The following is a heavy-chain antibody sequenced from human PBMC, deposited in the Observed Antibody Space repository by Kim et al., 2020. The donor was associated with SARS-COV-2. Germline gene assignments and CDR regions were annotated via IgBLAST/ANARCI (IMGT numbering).Heavy chain of an antibody. J-gene: IGHJ5*02. CDR3: ARDRHDSSLAFNWFDP. V-gene: IGHV3-11*01. CDR1: GFTFSDYY. CDR2: ISSSGSTI. D-gene: IGHD6-13*01. Sequence: GGSLRLSCAASGFTFSDYYMSWIRQAPGKGLEWVSYISSSGSTIYYADSVKGRFTISRDNAKNSLYLQMNSLRAEDTAVYYCARDRHDSSLAFNWFDPWGQGTLVTVSS.